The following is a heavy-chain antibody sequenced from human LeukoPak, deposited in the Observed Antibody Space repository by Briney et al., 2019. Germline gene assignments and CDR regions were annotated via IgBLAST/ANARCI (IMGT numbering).Heavy chain of an antibody. V-gene: IGHV1-18*01. CDR3: ARVNGRYCSSTSRYRRGNYYGMDV. CDR1: GYTFTSYG. J-gene: IGHJ6*02. CDR2: ISAYNGNT. Sequence: ASVKVSCKASGYTFTSYGISWVRQAPGQGLEWMGWISAYNGNTNYAQKLQGRVTMTTDTSTSTAYMELRSLRSDDTAVYYCARVNGRYCSSTSRYRRGNYYGMDVWGQGTTVTVSS. D-gene: IGHD2-2*02.